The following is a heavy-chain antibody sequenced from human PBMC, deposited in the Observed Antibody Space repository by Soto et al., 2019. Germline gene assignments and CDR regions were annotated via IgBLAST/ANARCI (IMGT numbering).Heavy chain of an antibody. D-gene: IGHD6-19*01. CDR3: ARRSSGWYFEY. J-gene: IGHJ4*02. CDR2: ISGSGDST. CDR1: GFTFSSYA. Sequence: EVQLLESGGGLVQPGGSLRLSCAASGFTFSSYAMSWVRQAPGKGLEWVSVISGSGDSTYYADSVKGRLTISRYNSKNTLYLQLNSLGAEDTAVYFCARRSSGWYFEYWGQGTLVTVSS. V-gene: IGHV3-23*01.